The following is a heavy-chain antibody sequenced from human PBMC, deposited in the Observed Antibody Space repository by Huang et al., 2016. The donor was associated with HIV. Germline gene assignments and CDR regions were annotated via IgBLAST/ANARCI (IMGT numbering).Heavy chain of an antibody. CDR3: AKDREDSAYQLDY. CDR1: GFTFSNYG. D-gene: IGHD5-12*01. V-gene: IGHV3-30*18. Sequence: QVQLVESGGGVVQPGRSLRLSCAASGFTFSNYGVHWVRQAQGKGLEWVAAISYDGSYQYYQDSVKGRFTISRDDSQNTLYLQMSSLRAEDTAVYFCAKDREDSAYQLDYWGQGTRVTVSS. CDR2: ISYDGSYQ. J-gene: IGHJ4*02.